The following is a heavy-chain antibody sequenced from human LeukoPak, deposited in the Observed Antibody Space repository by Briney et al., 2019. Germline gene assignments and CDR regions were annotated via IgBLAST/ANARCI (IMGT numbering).Heavy chain of an antibody. V-gene: IGHV1-18*01. Sequence: GASVKVSCKASGYTFTSYGISWVRQAPGQGLEWMGWISAYNGNTNYAQKLQGKVTMTTDTSTSTAYMELRSLRSDDTAVYYCARVGALIVVVPADYYYYYYMDVWGKGTTVTVSS. CDR1: GYTFTSYG. CDR2: ISAYNGNT. J-gene: IGHJ6*03. CDR3: ARVGALIVVVPADYYYYYYMDV. D-gene: IGHD2-2*01.